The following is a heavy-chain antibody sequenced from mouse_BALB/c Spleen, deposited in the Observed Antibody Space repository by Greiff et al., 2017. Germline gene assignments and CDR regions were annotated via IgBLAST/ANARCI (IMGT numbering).Heavy chain of an antibody. CDR2: INPSNGRT. CDR1: GYAFSSYW. D-gene: IGHD2-4*01. V-gene: IGHV1S81*02. J-gene: IGHJ2*01. CDR3: ARGDYDYDGVDY. Sequence: QVQLQQSGAELVRPGSSVKISCKASGYAFSSYWMNWVKQRPGQGLEWIGEINPSNGRTNYNEKFKSKATLTVDKSSSTAYMQLSSLTSEDSAVYYCARGDYDYDGVDYWGQGTTLTVSS.